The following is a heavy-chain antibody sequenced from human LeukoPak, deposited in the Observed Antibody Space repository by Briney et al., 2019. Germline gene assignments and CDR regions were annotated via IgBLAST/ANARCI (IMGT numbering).Heavy chain of an antibody. D-gene: IGHD1-1*01. V-gene: IGHV1-2*02. CDR3: ATSTVTHTRDP. CDR1: GYTSSDFY. CDR2: INPYSGAT. J-gene: IGHJ5*02. Sequence: GASAKVSCQASGYTSSDFYCNWVRQTPGQGLEWMGWINPYSGATISAQNFQGRVTLTWDASIGTAYMELSRLRSDDTAVYYCATSTVTHTRDPWGQGTLATVSS.